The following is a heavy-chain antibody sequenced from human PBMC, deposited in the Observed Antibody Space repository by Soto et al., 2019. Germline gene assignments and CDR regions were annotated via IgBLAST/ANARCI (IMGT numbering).Heavy chain of an antibody. CDR3: ARRDGSGSLYGMDV. V-gene: IGHV1-69*12. J-gene: IGHJ6*02. CDR1: GGTFSSYA. CDR2: IIPIFGTA. Sequence: QVQLVQSGAEVKKPGSSVKVSCKASGGTFSSYAISWVRQAPGQWLEWMGGIIPIFGTANYAQKFQGRVTITADESTSTAYMELSSLRSEDTAVYYCARRDGSGSLYGMDVWGQGTTVTVSS. D-gene: IGHD3-10*01.